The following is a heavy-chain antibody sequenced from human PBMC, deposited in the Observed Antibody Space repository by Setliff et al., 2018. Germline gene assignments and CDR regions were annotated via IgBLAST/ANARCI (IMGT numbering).Heavy chain of an antibody. Sequence: SVKVSCKASGGTFSTYAISWVRQAPGQGLEWMGGIIPMVGIANYAQKFQGGITITADKSTNTAYMELNGLRSEDTAVYFCAKARLPGTFYFDLWGQGTQVTVSS. CDR2: IIPMVGIA. V-gene: IGHV1-69*10. J-gene: IGHJ4*02. CDR1: GGTFSTYA. CDR3: AKARLPGTFYFDL. D-gene: IGHD6-13*01.